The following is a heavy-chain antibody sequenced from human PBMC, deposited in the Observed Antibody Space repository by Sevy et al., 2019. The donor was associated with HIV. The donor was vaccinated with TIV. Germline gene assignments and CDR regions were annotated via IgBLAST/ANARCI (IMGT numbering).Heavy chain of an antibody. CDR3: VRGPNCGVGGCQQISPYCLDV. D-gene: IGHD2-21*01. CDR2: IRNRPNRYTT. CDR1: GFAFSDHY. Sequence: GGSLRLSCAASGFAFSDHYVDWARQAPGKGLEWVGRIRNRPNRYTTEDAASVEGRFTISRDDSRHSLYLQMNSLKTEDSAVYYCVRGPNCGVGGCQQISPYCLDVWGIGATVTVSS. J-gene: IGHJ6*03. V-gene: IGHV3-72*01.